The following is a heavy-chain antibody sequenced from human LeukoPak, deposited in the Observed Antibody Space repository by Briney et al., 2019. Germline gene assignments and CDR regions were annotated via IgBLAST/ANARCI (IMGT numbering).Heavy chain of an antibody. CDR3: ARGKGAVHRRIAVAVNHYYYGMDV. V-gene: IGHV4-59*01. Sequence: SETLSLTCTVSGGSISSYYWSWIRQPPGKGLEWIGYIYYSGSTNYNPSLKSRVTISVDTSKNQFSLKLSSVTAADTAVYYCARGKGAVHRRIAVAVNHYYYGMDVWGQGTTVTVPS. CDR2: IYYSGST. CDR1: GGSISSYY. D-gene: IGHD6-19*01. J-gene: IGHJ6*02.